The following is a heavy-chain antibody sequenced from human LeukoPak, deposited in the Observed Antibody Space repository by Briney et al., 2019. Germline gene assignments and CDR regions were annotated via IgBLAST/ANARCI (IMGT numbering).Heavy chain of an antibody. V-gene: IGHV3-30*18. J-gene: IGHJ6*02. CDR2: ISYDGSNK. CDR1: GSTFSSYG. D-gene: IGHD2-2*01. Sequence: GGSLRLSCAASGSTFSSYGMHWVRQAPGKGLEWVAVISYDGSNKYYVDSVKGRFTISRDNSKNTLYLQMNSLRAEDTAVYYCANQKDRYCSSTSCYYYGMDVWGQGTTVTVSS. CDR3: ANQKDRYCSSTSCYYYGMDV.